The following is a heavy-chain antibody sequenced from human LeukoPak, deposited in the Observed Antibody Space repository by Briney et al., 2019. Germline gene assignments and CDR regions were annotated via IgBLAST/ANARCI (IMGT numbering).Heavy chain of an antibody. CDR3: AREYGDPRLRYFDY. CDR1: GGTFSSYA. Sequence: ASVKVSCKASGGTFSSYAISWVRQAPGQGLEWMGGIIPIFGTANYAQKFQGRVTITADKSTSTAYMELSSLRAEDTAVYYCAREYGDPRLRYFDYWGQGTLVTVSS. D-gene: IGHD4-17*01. V-gene: IGHV1-69*06. CDR2: IIPIFGTA. J-gene: IGHJ4*02.